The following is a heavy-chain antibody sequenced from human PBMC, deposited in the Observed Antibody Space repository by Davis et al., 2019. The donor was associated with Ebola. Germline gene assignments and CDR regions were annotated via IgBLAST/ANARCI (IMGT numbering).Heavy chain of an antibody. CDR1: GGSFSGYY. V-gene: IGHV4-34*01. Sequence: GSLRLSCAVYGGSFSGYYWSWIRQPPGKGLEWIVEINHSGSTNYNPSFKSRVALSVHTSKNQFSLKLSSVTAADTAVYYCARDRVGTVTTSYGMDVWGQGTTVTVSS. J-gene: IGHJ6*02. CDR2: INHSGST. D-gene: IGHD4-17*01. CDR3: ARDRVGTVTTSYGMDV.